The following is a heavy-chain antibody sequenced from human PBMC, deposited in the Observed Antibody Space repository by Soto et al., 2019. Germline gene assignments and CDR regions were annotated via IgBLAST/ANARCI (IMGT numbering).Heavy chain of an antibody. V-gene: IGHV4-61*01. CDR2: TSHSGTI. J-gene: IGHJ6*02. CDR1: GGSISGASSTYS. D-gene: IGHD3-9*01. CDR3: ARKGPLRYNYYGMDV. Sequence: QVHLQESGPGLVKPSETLSLICTVSGGSISGASSTYSWTWIRLPPGGGLEWIGHTSHSGTIDYNPSLKSRVTISVDTAKNQFSLHLNSVTAADTAVYYCARKGPLRYNYYGMDVWGQGTTVSVSS.